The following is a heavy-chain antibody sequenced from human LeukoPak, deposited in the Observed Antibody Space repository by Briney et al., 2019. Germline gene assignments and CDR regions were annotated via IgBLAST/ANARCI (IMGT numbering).Heavy chain of an antibody. CDR3: ATVGYCSGGSCYSTSAWFDP. J-gene: IGHJ5*02. CDR1: GYTLTELS. V-gene: IGHV1-24*01. D-gene: IGHD2-15*01. CDR2: FDPEDGET. Sequence: ASVKVSCKVSGYTLTELSMHWVRQAPGKGLEWMGGFDPEDGETIYAQKFQGRVTMTEDTSTDTAYVELSSLRSEDTAVYYCATVGYCSGGSCYSTSAWFDPWGQGTLVTVSS.